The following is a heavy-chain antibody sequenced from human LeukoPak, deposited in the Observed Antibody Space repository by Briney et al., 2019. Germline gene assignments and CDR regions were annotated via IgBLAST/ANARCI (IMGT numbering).Heavy chain of an antibody. V-gene: IGHV3-23*01. D-gene: IGHD3-16*01. J-gene: IGHJ6*03. Sequence: GGSLRLSCEASGFTFSNSAMIWVRQAPGKGLEWVSGISASGHYTYNADSAKRRFTISRDNSKNTLYLQMTSLRAEDTALYYCAKDGSWGDYYFYFYIDVWGKGTTVTVSS. CDR1: GFTFSNSA. CDR3: AKDGSWGDYYFYFYIDV. CDR2: ISASGHYT.